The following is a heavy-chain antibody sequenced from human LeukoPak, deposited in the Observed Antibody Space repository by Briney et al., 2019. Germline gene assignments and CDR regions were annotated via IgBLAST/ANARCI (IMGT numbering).Heavy chain of an antibody. CDR2: INPNTGGT. D-gene: IGHD6-19*01. CDR1: GYTFTGYY. Sequence: ASVKVSCKASGYTFTGYYVHWVRQAPGQGLEWMGWINPNTGGTNFAQIFQGRVTMTRDTSITTAYMELSRLRSDDTAVYYCARAKVYSSGWYEYYFDYWGQGILVTVSS. J-gene: IGHJ4*02. CDR3: ARAKVYSSGWYEYYFDY. V-gene: IGHV1-2*02.